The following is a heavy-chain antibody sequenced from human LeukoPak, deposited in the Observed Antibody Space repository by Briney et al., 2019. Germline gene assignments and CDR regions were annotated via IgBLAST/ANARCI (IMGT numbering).Heavy chain of an antibody. D-gene: IGHD5-12*01. CDR2: IYTSGST. CDR3: ARDGYSGYDGPDYGMDV. CDR1: GGSISSYY. V-gene: IGHV4-4*07. Sequence: SETLSLTCTVSGGSISSYYWSWIRQPAGKGLERIGRIYTSGSTNYNPSLKSRVTMSVDTSKNQFSLKLSSVTAADTAVYYCARDGYSGYDGPDYGMDVWGQGTTVTVSS. J-gene: IGHJ6*02.